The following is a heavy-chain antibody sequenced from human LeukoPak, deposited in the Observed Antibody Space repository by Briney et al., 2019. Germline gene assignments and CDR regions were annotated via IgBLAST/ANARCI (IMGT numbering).Heavy chain of an antibody. Sequence: ASVKVSCKASGYTFTDYYMHWVRQAPGQGLEWMGWINPNSGGTNYAQKFQGRVTMTRDTSISTAYMELSRLRSDDTAVYYCARDIRRYFDWLSLGYWGQGTLVTVSS. D-gene: IGHD3-9*01. CDR1: GYTFTDYY. CDR3: ARDIRRYFDWLSLGY. V-gene: IGHV1-2*02. J-gene: IGHJ4*02. CDR2: INPNSGGT.